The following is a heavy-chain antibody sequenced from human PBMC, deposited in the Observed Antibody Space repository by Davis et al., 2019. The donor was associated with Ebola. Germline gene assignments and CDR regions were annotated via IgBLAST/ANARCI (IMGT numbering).Heavy chain of an antibody. CDR1: GGSFSGYY. Sequence: MPSETLSLTCAVYGGSFSGYYWSWIRQPPGKGLEWIGYIYYSGSTNYNPSLKSRVTISVDTSKNQFSLKLSSVTAADTAVYYCAIMTTVTTFDYWGQGTLVTVSS. CDR2: IYYSGST. D-gene: IGHD4-17*01. CDR3: AIMTTVTTFDY. V-gene: IGHV4-59*01. J-gene: IGHJ4*02.